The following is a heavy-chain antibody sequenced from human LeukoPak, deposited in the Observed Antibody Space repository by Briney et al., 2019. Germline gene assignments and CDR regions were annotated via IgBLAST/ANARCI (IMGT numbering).Heavy chain of an antibody. CDR3: ARDRVTGTTAVSDY. CDR1: GFTFSSYS. CDR2: ISSSSSYI. V-gene: IGHV3-21*01. D-gene: IGHD1-20*01. J-gene: IGHJ4*02. Sequence: GGSLRLSCAASGFTFSSYSMNWVRQAPGKGLEWVSSISSSSSYIYYADSVKGRFTIFRDNAKNSLYLQMNSLRAEDTAVYYCARDRVTGTTAVSDYWGQGTLVTVSS.